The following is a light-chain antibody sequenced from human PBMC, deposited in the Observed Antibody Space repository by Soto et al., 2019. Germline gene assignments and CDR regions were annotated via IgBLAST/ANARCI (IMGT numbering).Light chain of an antibody. CDR1: QGISSY. J-gene: IGKJ4*01. V-gene: IGKV1-9*01. Sequence: DIQLTQSPSFLSASVGYTVTITCRASQGISSYVAWYRQKPGKAPKLLIYAASTLQSGVPSRFSGSGSGTEFTLTVSSLQPEDFATYYCQQLNSYPLTFGGGTKVDI. CDR3: QQLNSYPLT. CDR2: AAS.